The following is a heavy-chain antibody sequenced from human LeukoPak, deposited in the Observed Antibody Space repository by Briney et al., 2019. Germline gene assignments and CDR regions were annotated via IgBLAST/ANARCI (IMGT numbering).Heavy chain of an antibody. CDR3: ARDINIEVKKCSSTSCYTTPLGY. D-gene: IGHD2-2*02. V-gene: IGHV1-69*13. J-gene: IGHJ4*02. CDR1: GGTLSSYA. CDR2: IIPIFGTA. Sequence: SVKVSCKASGGTLSSYAISWVRQAPGQGLEWMGGIIPIFGTANYAQKFQGRVTITPDESTSTAYMELSSLRSEDTAVYYCARDINIEVKKCSSTSCYTTPLGYWGQGTLVTVSS.